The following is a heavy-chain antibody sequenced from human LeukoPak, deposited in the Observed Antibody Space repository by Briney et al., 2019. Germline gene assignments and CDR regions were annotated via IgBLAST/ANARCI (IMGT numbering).Heavy chain of an antibody. CDR1: GFTFSSYS. J-gene: IGHJ6*02. CDR2: ISSSSSYI. CDR3: ARARITMVRGVMNYYGMDV. V-gene: IGHV3-21*01. D-gene: IGHD3-10*01. Sequence: GGSLRLSCAASGFTFSSYSMNWVRQAPGKELEWVSSISSSSSYIYYADSVKGRFTISRDNAKNSLYLQMNSLRAEDTAVYYCARARITMVRGVMNYYGMDVWGQGTTVTVSS.